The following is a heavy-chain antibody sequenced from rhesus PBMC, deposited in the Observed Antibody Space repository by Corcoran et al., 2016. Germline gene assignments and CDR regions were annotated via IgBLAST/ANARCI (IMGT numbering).Heavy chain of an antibody. CDR2: INPGGVTT. CDR3: AAANGN. CDR1: GFTFSTYW. Sequence: EVQLVESGGGLAKPGGSLRLSCVASGFTFSTYWMNWVRQTPGKGLEWTSAINPGGVTTDYADSVKGRFTISRDNSQNTLSLQMNSLRPEDTAVYYCAAANGNWGQGVLVTVSS. V-gene: IGHV3S42*01. D-gene: IGHD1-1*01. J-gene: IGHJ4*01.